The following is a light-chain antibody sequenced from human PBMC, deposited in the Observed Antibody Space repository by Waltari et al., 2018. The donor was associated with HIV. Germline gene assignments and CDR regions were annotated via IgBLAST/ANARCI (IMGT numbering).Light chain of an antibody. V-gene: IGKV4-1*01. Sequence: DIVMTQSPDSLAVSLGERATINCKSSPSALYSYSNNNYLAWYQHKTAQTPKLLIYWASTWESGVPDRFSGSGSGTDFTLTISSLQAEDVAVYYCQQYYSTWWTFGQGTKVEIK. J-gene: IGKJ1*01. CDR3: QQYYSTWWT. CDR2: WAS. CDR1: PSALYSYSNNNY.